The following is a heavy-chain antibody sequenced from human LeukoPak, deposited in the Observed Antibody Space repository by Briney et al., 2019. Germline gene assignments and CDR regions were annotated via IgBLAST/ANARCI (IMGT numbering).Heavy chain of an antibody. D-gene: IGHD1-1*01. CDR2: INHSGST. CDR3: ARDDTGSDAFDI. CDR1: GGSFSGYY. V-gene: IGHV4-34*01. Sequence: SETLSLTCAVYGGSFSGYYWSWIRQPPGKGLEWIGEINHSGSTNYNPSLKSRVIISVDTSKNQFSLKLSSVTAADTAVYYCARDDTGSDAFDIWGQGTMVTVSS. J-gene: IGHJ3*02.